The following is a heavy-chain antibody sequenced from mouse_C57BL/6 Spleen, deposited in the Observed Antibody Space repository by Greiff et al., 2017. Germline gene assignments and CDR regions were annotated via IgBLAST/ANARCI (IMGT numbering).Heavy chain of an antibody. CDR2: INPSSGYT. J-gene: IGHJ3*01. CDR1: GYTFTSYT. D-gene: IGHD1-1*01. CDR3: ARVGYGSGYPAWCAY. V-gene: IGHV1-4*01. Sequence: QVQLKQSGAELARPGASVKMSCKASGYTFTSYTMHWVKQRPGQGLEWIGYINPSSGYTKYNQKFKDKATLTADKSSSTAYMQLSSLTSEDSAVYYCARVGYGSGYPAWCAYWGHGTLVTVSA.